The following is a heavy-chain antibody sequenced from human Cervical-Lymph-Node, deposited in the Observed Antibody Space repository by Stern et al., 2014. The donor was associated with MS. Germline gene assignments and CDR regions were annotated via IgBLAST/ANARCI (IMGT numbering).Heavy chain of an antibody. CDR1: GYSFTGYY. CDR2: IDPNSGGA. Sequence: KLVQYGAEVKKPGASVKVSCKASGYSFTGYYIHWVRRAPGQGLEWMGRIDPNSGGANYAPRFQGGVTLTRDTSISTSYMEVSSLRSDDTAIYYCARQYCSGGKCHSSAYNYNGLDVWGQGTTITVSS. J-gene: IGHJ6*02. D-gene: IGHD2-15*01. CDR3: ARQYCSGGKCHSSAYNYNGLDV. V-gene: IGHV1-2*06.